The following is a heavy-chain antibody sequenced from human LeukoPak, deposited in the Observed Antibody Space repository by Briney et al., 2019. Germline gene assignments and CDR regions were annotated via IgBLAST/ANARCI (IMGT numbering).Heavy chain of an antibody. CDR2: INPNSGGT. CDR1: GYTFTGYY. D-gene: IGHD3-3*01. Sequence: GASVKVSCKASGYTFTGYYMHWVRQAPGQGLEWMGWINPNSGGTNYAQKFQGRVTMTRDTSISTAYMELSRLRSDDTAVDYCARVSYYGFWSGPFDYWGQGTLVTVSS. V-gene: IGHV1-2*02. J-gene: IGHJ4*02. CDR3: ARVSYYGFWSGPFDY.